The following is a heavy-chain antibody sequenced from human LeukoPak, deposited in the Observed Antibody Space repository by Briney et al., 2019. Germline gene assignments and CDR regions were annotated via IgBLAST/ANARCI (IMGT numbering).Heavy chain of an antibody. CDR1: GFTFSSYE. J-gene: IGHJ4*02. CDR2: ISSSGSTI. Sequence: GRSLRLSCAASGFTFSSYEMNWVRQAPGKGLEWVSYISSSGSTIYYADSVKGRFTISRDNAKNSLYLQMNSLRAEDTALYYCAREGMTTVAPPFDYWGQGTLVTVSS. D-gene: IGHD4-23*01. CDR3: AREGMTTVAPPFDY. V-gene: IGHV3-48*03.